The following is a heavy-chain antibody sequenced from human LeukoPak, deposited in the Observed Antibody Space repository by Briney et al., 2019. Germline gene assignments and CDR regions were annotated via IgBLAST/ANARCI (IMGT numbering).Heavy chain of an antibody. CDR2: TYYRSKWYN. CDR3: ARTWGIAVAGFFDY. Sequence: SQTLSLTCAISGDSVSSNSAAWNWIRQPPSRGLEWLGRTYYRSKWYNDYAVSVKSRITINPDTSKNQFSLQLNSVTPEDTAVYYCARTWGIAVAGFFDYWGQGTLVTVSS. D-gene: IGHD6-19*01. J-gene: IGHJ4*02. CDR1: GDSVSSNSAA. V-gene: IGHV6-1*01.